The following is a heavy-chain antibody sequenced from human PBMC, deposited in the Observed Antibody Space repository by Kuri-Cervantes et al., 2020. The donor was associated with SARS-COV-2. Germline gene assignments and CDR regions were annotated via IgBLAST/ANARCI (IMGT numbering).Heavy chain of an antibody. V-gene: IGHV1-18*04. CDR1: GYTFTNYG. CDR2: ISTRNGNT. J-gene: IGHJ4*02. D-gene: IGHD3-3*01. CDR3: ASGGKGXGDYVNF. Sequence: ASVKVSCKASGYTFTNYGITWVRQAPGQGLEWMGWISTRNGNTNYVQKLQGRVTMTTDTSTSTAYMELRSLTHDDTAIYYCASGGKGXGDYVNFWGQGTLVTVSS.